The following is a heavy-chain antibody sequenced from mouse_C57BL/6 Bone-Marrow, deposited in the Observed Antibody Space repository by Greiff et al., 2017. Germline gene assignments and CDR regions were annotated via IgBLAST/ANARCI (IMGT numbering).Heavy chain of an antibody. V-gene: IGHV1-72*01. D-gene: IGHD1-1*01. J-gene: IGHJ4*01. CDR3: ARYGSSYGWMDY. Sequence: QVQLQQPGAELVKPGASVKLSCKASGYTFTSYWMHWVKQRPGRGLEWIGKIDPYSGDTKYNEKFKGKATLTVDKPSSTAYMQLSSLTSEDSAVYYCARYGSSYGWMDYWGQGTSVTVSA. CDR1: GYTFTSYW. CDR2: IDPYSGDT.